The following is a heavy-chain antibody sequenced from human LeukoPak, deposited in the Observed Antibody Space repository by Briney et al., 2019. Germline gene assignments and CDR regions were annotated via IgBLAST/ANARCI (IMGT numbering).Heavy chain of an antibody. D-gene: IGHD2-2*01. CDR3: ARGKWFVPAAPDY. CDR2: INPNSGGT. CDR1: GYTFTGYY. J-gene: IGHJ4*02. Sequence: ASVKVSCKASGYTFTGYYMHWVRQAPGQGLEWMGWINPNSGGTNYAQKFQGRVTMTRDTSISTAYMELSRLRSDGTAVYYCARGKWFVPAAPDYWGQGTLVTVSS. V-gene: IGHV1-2*02.